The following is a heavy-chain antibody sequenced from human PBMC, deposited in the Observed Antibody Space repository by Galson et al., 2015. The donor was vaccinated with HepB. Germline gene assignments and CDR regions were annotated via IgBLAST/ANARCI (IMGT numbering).Heavy chain of an antibody. CDR1: GGPIRATVYH. CDR2: VDYRGTG. Sequence: QVQESGPGLVKPSETLSLTCPVSGGPIRATVYHWGWIRQPPGKGLEWIGHVDYRGTGFYNPALQSRLTISVDTSKNQFSLKLTSVTAADTSVYFCVRQESAETWKGLPYYFDSWGQGILVTVSS. CDR3: VRQESAETWKGLPYYFDS. J-gene: IGHJ4*02. D-gene: IGHD1-1*01. V-gene: IGHV4-39*01.